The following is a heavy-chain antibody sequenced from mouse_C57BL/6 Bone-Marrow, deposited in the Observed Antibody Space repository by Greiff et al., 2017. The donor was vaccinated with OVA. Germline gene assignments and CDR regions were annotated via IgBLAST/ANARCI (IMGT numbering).Heavy chain of an antibody. CDR3: TRPVTTDWYFDV. CDR2: IYPGNSDT. CDR1: GYTFTSYW. J-gene: IGHJ1*03. V-gene: IGHV1-5*01. D-gene: IGHD2-2*01. Sequence: EVKVVESGTVLARPGASVKMSCKTSGYTFTSYWMHWVKQRPGQGLEWIGAIYPGNSDTSYNQKFKGKAKLTAVTSASTAYMELSSLTNEDSAVYYCTRPVTTDWYFDVWGTGTTVTVSS.